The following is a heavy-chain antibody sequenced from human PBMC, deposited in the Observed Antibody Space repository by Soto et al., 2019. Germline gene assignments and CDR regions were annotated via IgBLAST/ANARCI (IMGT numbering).Heavy chain of an antibody. J-gene: IGHJ6*02. D-gene: IGHD5-18*01. CDR3: ARWNSYGDYYYYYGMDV. CDR2: INSDGSST. CDR1: GFTFSSYW. V-gene: IGHV3-74*01. Sequence: EVQLVESGGGLVQPGGSLRLSCAASGFTFSSYWMHWVRQAPGKALVWVSRINSDGSSTSYADSVKGRFTISRDNAKNTLYLQMNSLRAEDTAVYYCARWNSYGDYYYYYGMDVWGQGTTVTVSS.